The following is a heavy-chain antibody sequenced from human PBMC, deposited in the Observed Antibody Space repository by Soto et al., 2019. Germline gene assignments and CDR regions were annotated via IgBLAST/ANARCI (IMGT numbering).Heavy chain of an antibody. D-gene: IGHD6-19*01. CDR1: RFTFSGYW. V-gene: IGHV3-7*03. Sequence: GGSLRLSCAASRFTFSGYWMSWVRQAPGKGLEWVANISKDGTETYFVDSVKGRFTISRDNAKIALYLQMNSLRTVDTAAYYFARGLWSSGWPSSLDYWGQGTLVTVSS. CDR3: ARGLWSSGWPSSLDY. CDR2: ISKDGTET. J-gene: IGHJ4*02.